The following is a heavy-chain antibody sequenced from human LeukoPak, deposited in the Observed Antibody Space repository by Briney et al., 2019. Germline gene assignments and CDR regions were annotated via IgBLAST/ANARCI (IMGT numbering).Heavy chain of an antibody. CDR1: GFTFSDYY. J-gene: IGHJ3*02. CDR3: ARDSPPPRLNSGAFDI. D-gene: IGHD4-23*01. CDR2: ISSSGSTI. V-gene: IGHV3-11*01. Sequence: GGSLRLSCAASGFTFSDYYMSWIRQAPGKGLEWVSYISSSGSTIYYADSVKGRFTISRDNAKNSLYLQMNSLRAEDTAVYYCARDSPPPRLNSGAFDIWGQGTMVTVSS.